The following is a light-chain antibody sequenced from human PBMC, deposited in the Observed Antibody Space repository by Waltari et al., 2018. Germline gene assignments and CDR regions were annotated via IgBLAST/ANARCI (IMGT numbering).Light chain of an antibody. Sequence: DIQMTQSPSSLSASVGDKVTITCRASQSLSTWLAWFQLKPGKAPKLLMYKASNLESGVPSRFSGSGSGTEFTLTISSLLPEDFATYYCQQYNSDSHSFGQGTRLEIK. CDR3: QQYNSDSHS. V-gene: IGKV1-5*03. CDR2: KAS. CDR1: QSLSTW. J-gene: IGKJ2*01.